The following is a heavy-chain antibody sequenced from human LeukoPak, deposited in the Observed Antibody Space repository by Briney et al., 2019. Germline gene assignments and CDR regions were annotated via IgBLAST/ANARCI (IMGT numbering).Heavy chain of an antibody. Sequence: TSETLSLTCTVSGGSISSSSYYWGWIRQPPGKGLEWIGSIYYSGSTYYNPSLKSRVTISVDTSKNQFSLKLSSVTAADTAVYCCAWSDAYYYDSSGYSPPDAFDIWGQGTMVTVSS. J-gene: IGHJ3*02. CDR2: IYYSGST. CDR1: GGSISSSSYY. D-gene: IGHD3-22*01. V-gene: IGHV4-39*01. CDR3: AWSDAYYYDSSGYSPPDAFDI.